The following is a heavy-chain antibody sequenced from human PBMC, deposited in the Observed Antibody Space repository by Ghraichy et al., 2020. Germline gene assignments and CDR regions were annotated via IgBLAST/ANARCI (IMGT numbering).Heavy chain of an antibody. J-gene: IGHJ3*02. CDR1: GFTFSSYA. D-gene: IGHD6-13*01. CDR2: ISYDGSNK. V-gene: IGHV3-30-3*01. CDR3: ASQQLGYDAFDI. Sequence: GGSLRLSCAASGFTFSSYAMHWVRQAPGKGLEWVAVISYDGSNKYYADSVKGRFTISRDNSKNTLYLQMNSLRAEDTAVYYCASQQLGYDAFDIWGQGTMVTVSS.